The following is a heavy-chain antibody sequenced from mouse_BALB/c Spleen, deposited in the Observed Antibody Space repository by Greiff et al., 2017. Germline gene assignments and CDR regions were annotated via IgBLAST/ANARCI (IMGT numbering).Heavy chain of an antibody. J-gene: IGHJ4*01. CDR1: GYLITSDYA. CDR3: ARSTMIRGAMDY. Sequence: EVQLQESGPGLVKPSQSLSLTCTVTGYLITSDYAWNWIRQFPGNKLEWMGYISYSGSTSYNPSLKSRISITRDTSKNQFFLQLNSVTTEDTATYYCARSTMIRGAMDYWGQGTSVTVSS. D-gene: IGHD2-4*01. CDR2: ISYSGST. V-gene: IGHV3-2*02.